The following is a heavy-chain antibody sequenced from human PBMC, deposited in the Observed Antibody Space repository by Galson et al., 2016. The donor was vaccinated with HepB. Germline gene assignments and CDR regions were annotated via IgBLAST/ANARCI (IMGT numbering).Heavy chain of an antibody. J-gene: IGHJ5*02. Sequence: PALVNPTQTLTLTCTFSGFSLRTRGVGVGWIRQPPGKALEWLALVYWDDHKPYSPSLKRRLTITTDTSKNQVVLTMTNRDPVDTATYFCAHSRYDFEVHNCFDPWGQGTLVTVSS. CDR1: GFSLRTRGVG. CDR2: VYWDDHK. D-gene: IGHD3-3*01. V-gene: IGHV2-5*02. CDR3: AHSRYDFEVHNCFDP.